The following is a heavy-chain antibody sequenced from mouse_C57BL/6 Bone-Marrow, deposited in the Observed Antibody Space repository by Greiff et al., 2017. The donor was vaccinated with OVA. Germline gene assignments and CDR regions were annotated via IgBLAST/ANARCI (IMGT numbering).Heavy chain of an antibody. V-gene: IGHV1-66*01. J-gene: IGHJ2*01. CDR2: IYPGSGNT. D-gene: IGHD2-10*01. Sequence: QVQLQQSGPELVKPGASVKISCKASGYSFTSYYIHWVKQRPGQGLAWIGWIYPGSGNTKYNEKFKGKATLAADTSSRTAYMQLSSLTSEDSAVYYCAISYYGNYRDYWGQGTTLTVSS. CDR1: GYSFTSYY. CDR3: AISYYGNYRDY.